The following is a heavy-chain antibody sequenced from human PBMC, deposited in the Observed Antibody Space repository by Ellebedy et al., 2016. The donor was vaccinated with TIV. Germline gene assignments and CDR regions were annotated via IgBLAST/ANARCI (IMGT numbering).Heavy chain of an antibody. CDR1: GYSFTSYW. J-gene: IGHJ3*02. CDR2: IYPGDSDT. CDR3: ASSTYYYDSSGYYSDAFDI. D-gene: IGHD3-22*01. Sequence: GGSLRLXXKGSGYSFTSYWIGWVRQMPGKGLEWMGIIYPGDSDTRYSPSFQGQVTISADKSISTAYLQWSSLKALDTAMYYCASSTYYYDSSGYYSDAFDIWGQGTMVTVSS. V-gene: IGHV5-51*01.